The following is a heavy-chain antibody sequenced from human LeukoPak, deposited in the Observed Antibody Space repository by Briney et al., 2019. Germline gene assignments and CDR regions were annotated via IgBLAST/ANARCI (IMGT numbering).Heavy chain of an antibody. J-gene: IGHJ5*02. V-gene: IGHV4-39*01. D-gene: IGHD6-6*01. CDR2: LYYDGRT. Sequence: SETLSLTCTVFGVSFSSSNYYWAWFRQPPGKGLDWIVSLYYDGRTYYSPSLESRVTVSVDTSKNQFSLKLSSVTAADTAVYYCARRLSSSSIGWFDPWGQGTLVTVSS. CDR1: GVSFSSSNYY. CDR3: ARRLSSSSIGWFDP.